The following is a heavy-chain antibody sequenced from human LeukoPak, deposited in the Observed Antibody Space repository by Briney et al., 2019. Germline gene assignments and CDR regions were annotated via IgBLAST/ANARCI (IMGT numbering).Heavy chain of an antibody. Sequence: SETLSLTCTVSGGSISSSTYFWGWIRQPPGKGLEWIGTIYYSGSTYYNPSLKSRVTISVDSSKNQFSLRLSSVTAADTAVYYCARQDSSTTAGDYWGQGTLVTVSS. J-gene: IGHJ4*02. D-gene: IGHD1-1*01. CDR1: GGSISSSTYF. CDR3: ARQDSSTTAGDY. CDR2: IYYSGST. V-gene: IGHV4-39*07.